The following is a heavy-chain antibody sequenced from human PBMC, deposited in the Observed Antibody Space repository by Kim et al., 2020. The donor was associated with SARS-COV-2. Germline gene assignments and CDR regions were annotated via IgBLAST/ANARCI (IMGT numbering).Heavy chain of an antibody. Sequence: GGSLRLSCAASGFTFSSYGMHWVRQAPGKGLEWVAVIWYDGSNKYYADSVKGRFTISRDNSKNTLYLQMNSLRAEDTAVYYCARAHQFITMVRGVPSEDYYYGMDVWGQGTTVTVSS. CDR1: GFTFSSYG. J-gene: IGHJ6*02. D-gene: IGHD3-10*01. V-gene: IGHV3-33*01. CDR2: IWYDGSNK. CDR3: ARAHQFITMVRGVPSEDYYYGMDV.